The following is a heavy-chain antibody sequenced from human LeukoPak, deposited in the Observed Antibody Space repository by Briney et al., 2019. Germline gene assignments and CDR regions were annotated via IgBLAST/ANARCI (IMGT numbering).Heavy chain of an antibody. CDR2: IIPIFGTA. J-gene: IGHJ6*04. CDR1: GGTFSSYA. V-gene: IGHV1-69*13. D-gene: IGHD5-18*01. CDR3: ARERGSYGYYYYGMDV. Sequence: SVKVSCKASGGTFSSYAIGWVRQAPGQGLEWMGGIIPIFGTANYAQKFQGRVTITADESTSTAYMELSSLRSEDTAVYYCARERGSYGYYYYGMDVWGKGTTVTVSS.